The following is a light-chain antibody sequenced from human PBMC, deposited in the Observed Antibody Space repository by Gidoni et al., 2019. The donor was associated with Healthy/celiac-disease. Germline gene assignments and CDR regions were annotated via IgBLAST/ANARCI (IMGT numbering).Light chain of an antibody. CDR2: GAS. V-gene: IGKV3-15*01. CDR1: QSVSSN. CDR3: QQYNNWPYT. J-gene: IGKJ2*01. Sequence: EIVMTQSPATLSVSPVERATLSCRASQSVSSNLAWYQQKTGQAPRLLIYGASTRATGIPARFSGSGSGTEFTLTISSLQSEDFAVYYCQQYNNWPYTLGQGTKLEIK.